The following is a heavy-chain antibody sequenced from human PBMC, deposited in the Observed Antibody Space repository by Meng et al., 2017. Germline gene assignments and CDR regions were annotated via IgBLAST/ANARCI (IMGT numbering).Heavy chain of an antibody. CDR2: IYHSGST. D-gene: IGHD3-10*01. Sequence: GSLRLSCAVSGGSISSSNWWSWVRQPPGKGLEWIGEIYHSGSTNYNPSLKSRVTISVDKSKNQFSLKLSSVTAADTAVYYCARGAPSTYYYGSGSWDWFDPWGQGTLVTVSS. CDR3: ARGAPSTYYYGSGSWDWFDP. J-gene: IGHJ5*02. V-gene: IGHV4-4*02. CDR1: GGSISSSNW.